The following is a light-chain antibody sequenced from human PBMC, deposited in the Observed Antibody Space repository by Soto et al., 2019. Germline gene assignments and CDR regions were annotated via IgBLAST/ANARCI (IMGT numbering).Light chain of an antibody. CDR2: DAS. V-gene: IGKV3-20*01. CDR3: QQYGSTPLT. Sequence: EIVLTQSPDTLSLSPGERATLSCRASQSVRNNYLAWYQQKPGQAPRFLIYDASSRATGIPDRFSGSGSGTDFTLTINRLEPEDFAVYDCQQYGSTPLTFGGGTKVDIE. J-gene: IGKJ4*01. CDR1: QSVRNNY.